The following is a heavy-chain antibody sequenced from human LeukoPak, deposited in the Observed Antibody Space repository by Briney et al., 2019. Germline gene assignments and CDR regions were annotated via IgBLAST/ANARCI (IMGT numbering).Heavy chain of an antibody. V-gene: IGHV3-23*01. CDR3: AKVFYPAAGTGRVDFPFDY. CDR2: ISGSGGST. Sequence: GGTLRLSCAASGFTFSSYAMSWVRQAPGKGLEWVSSISGSGGSTYYADSVKGGFTISRDNSKTTLYLQMNSLRAEDTAVYYCAKVFYPAAGTGRVDFPFDYWGQGTLVTVSS. D-gene: IGHD6-13*01. CDR1: GFTFSSYA. J-gene: IGHJ4*02.